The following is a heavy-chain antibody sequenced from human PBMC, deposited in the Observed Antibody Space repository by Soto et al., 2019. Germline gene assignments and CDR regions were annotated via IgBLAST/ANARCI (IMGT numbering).Heavy chain of an antibody. D-gene: IGHD2-8*01. CDR3: ARHPRSRMRHYYYYMDV. CDR1: GGSISSSSYY. J-gene: IGHJ6*03. V-gene: IGHV4-39*01. Sequence: QLQLQESGPGLVKPSETLSLTCTVSGGSISSSSYYWGWIRQPPGKGLEWIGSIYYSGSTYYNPSLKSRVTISVDTSKNQFSLKLSSVTAADTAVYYCARHPRSRMRHYYYYMDVWGKGTTVTVSS. CDR2: IYYSGST.